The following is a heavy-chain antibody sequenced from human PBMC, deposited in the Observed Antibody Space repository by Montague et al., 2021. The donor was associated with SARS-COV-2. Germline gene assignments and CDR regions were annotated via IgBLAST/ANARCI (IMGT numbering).Heavy chain of an antibody. D-gene: IGHD3-22*01. CDR1: GASFRSGNSY. Sequence: SETLSLTCTVSGASFRSGNSYWNWIRQPPGKGLEWIGYISYSGCTNYSPSLKSRVTISVDTSKNQLSLMLISATAADAAVYYCARIGYESAGYYYIYPYWGQGTLVTVSS. CDR3: ARIGYESAGYYYIYPY. V-gene: IGHV4-61*01. CDR2: ISYSGCT. J-gene: IGHJ4*02.